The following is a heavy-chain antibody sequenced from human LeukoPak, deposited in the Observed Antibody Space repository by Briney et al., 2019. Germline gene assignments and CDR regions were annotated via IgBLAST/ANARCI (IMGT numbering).Heavy chain of an antibody. CDR2: SHNSGST. CDR3: ARPIYCSSTSCYRGYAFDI. D-gene: IGHD2-2*01. V-gene: IGHV4-61*02. CDR1: GGSISRGSYY. Sequence: SSQTLSLTCIVSGGSISRGSYYWNWIRQPAGKGLEWMGRSHNSGSTNYNPSLKSRVTISVDTSKNQFSLNLSSVTAADTAVYYCARPIYCSSTSCYRGYAFDIWGQGTMVTVSS. J-gene: IGHJ3*02.